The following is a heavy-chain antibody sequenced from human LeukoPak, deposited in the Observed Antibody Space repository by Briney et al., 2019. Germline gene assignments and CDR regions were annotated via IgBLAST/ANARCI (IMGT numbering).Heavy chain of an antibody. Sequence: GGSLRLSCAASGLIFSNYVMSWVRQAPGKGLEWVSTIGASGRGTQHADSVTGRFTTSRDQSKNTLYLQMNSLRAEDTAVYYCVTVMRGRNWGEAFDFWGQGTMVTVSS. CDR2: IGASGRGT. CDR3: VTVMRGRNWGEAFDF. D-gene: IGHD7-27*01. CDR1: GLIFSNYV. V-gene: IGHV3-23*01. J-gene: IGHJ3*01.